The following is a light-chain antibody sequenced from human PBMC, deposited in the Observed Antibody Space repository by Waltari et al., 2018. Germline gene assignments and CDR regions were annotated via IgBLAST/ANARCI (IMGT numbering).Light chain of an antibody. J-gene: IGLJ2*01. V-gene: IGLV1-51*01. CDR1: SPNIGNNY. CDR2: DNN. Sequence: QSVLTQPPSVSAAPGQKVTIPCPGSSPNIGNNYVSWYQQLPGTAPTLLIYDNNKRPSGIPDRFSGSKSGTSATLGITGLQTGDEADYYCGTWDSSLSAVVFGGGTKLTVL. CDR3: GTWDSSLSAVV.